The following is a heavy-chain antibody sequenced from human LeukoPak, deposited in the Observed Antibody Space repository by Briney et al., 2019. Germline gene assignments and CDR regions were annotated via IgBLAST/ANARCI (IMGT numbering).Heavy chain of an antibody. V-gene: IGHV3-30*02. CDR2: IWYDGNNK. CDR1: GFIFSNYG. J-gene: IGHJ4*02. Sequence: GGSLRLSCAASGFIFSNYGMHWVRQAPGKGLEWVAFIWYDGNNKYYADSVKGRFTISRDNSKNSVYLQMNNLRAEDTAVYYCAKDFYPSYYYDTNGYYLDYWGQGTLVTVSS. CDR3: AKDFYPSYYYDTNGYYLDY. D-gene: IGHD3-22*01.